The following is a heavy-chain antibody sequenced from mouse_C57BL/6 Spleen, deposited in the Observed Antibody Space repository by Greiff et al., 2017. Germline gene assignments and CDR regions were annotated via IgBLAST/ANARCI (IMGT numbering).Heavy chain of an antibody. J-gene: IGHJ4*01. V-gene: IGHV1-82*01. CDR3: ARARGSSGYYYAMDY. CDR1: GYAFSSSW. Sequence: QVQLKESGPELVKPGASVKISCKASGYAFSSSWMNWVKQRPGKGLEWIGRIYPGDGDTNYNGKFKGKATLTADKSSSTAYMQLSSLTSEDSAVYFCARARGSSGYYYAMDYWGQGTSVTVSS. CDR2: IYPGDGDT. D-gene: IGHD1-1*01.